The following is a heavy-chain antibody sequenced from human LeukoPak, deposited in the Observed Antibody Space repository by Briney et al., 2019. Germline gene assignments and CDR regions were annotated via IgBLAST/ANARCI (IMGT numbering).Heavy chain of an antibody. Sequence: SETLSLTCAVYGESFRDFFWTWVRQPPGKGLEWIGEINDGGTTNYNPSLKSRVTISIDMSKNQFFLRVTSVTAADTAVYYCSRRARDRDWFPRTLDYWGQGTPVFVSS. CDR3: SRRARDRDWFPRTLDY. J-gene: IGHJ4*02. CDR2: INDGGTT. CDR1: GESFRDFF. V-gene: IGHV4-34*01. D-gene: IGHD3-9*01.